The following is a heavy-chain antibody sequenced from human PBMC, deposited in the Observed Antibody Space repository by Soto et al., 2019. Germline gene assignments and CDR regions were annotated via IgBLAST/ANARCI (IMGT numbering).Heavy chain of an antibody. Sequence: QVQLVESGGGVVQPGRSLRLSCAASGFTFSSYGMHWVRQAPGKGLEWVAVISYDGSNKYYADSVKGRFTISRDNSKNTLYLQMNSLRAEDTAVYYCAKDQEIIVVVTAFDYWGQGTLVTVSS. CDR1: GFTFSSYG. V-gene: IGHV3-30*18. CDR3: AKDQEIIVVVTAFDY. D-gene: IGHD2-21*02. CDR2: ISYDGSNK. J-gene: IGHJ4*02.